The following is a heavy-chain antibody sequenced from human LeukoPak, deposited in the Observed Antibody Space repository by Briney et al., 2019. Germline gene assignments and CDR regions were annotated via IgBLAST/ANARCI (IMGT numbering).Heavy chain of an antibody. CDR2: IYHSGST. D-gene: IGHD2-8*01. CDR1: GYSISSGYY. CDR3: AREGRIVLMVYAIGDAFDI. J-gene: IGHJ3*02. V-gene: IGHV4-38-2*02. Sequence: SETLSLTCTVSGYSISSGYYWGWIRQPPGKGLEWIGSIYHSGSTYYNPSLKSRVTISVDTSKNQFSLKLSSVTAADTAVYYCAREGRIVLMVYAIGDAFDIWGQGTMVTVSS.